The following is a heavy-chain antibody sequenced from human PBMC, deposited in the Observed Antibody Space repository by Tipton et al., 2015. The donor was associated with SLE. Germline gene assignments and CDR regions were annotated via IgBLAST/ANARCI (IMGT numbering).Heavy chain of an antibody. Sequence: TLSLTCTVSGGSITISHYYWGWIRQPPGKGLEWIGSIYYSGSTYYNPSLKSQVTISVDTSKNQFSLKLTSVTAADTAVYYCVVCSPSSCAYFDYWGQGRLVTVSS. CDR1: GGSITISHYY. J-gene: IGHJ4*02. D-gene: IGHD2-2*01. CDR2: IYYSGST. V-gene: IGHV4-39*07. CDR3: VVCSPSSCAYFDY.